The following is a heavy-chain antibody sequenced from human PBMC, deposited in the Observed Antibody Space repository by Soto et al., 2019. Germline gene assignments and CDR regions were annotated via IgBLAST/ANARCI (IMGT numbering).Heavy chain of an antibody. CDR3: ARRYGYSFDY. D-gene: IGHD1-1*01. J-gene: IGHJ4*02. V-gene: IGHV4-39*01. Sequence: PSETLSLTCSVSGGSIRSSSYYWGWIRQPPGKGLEWIGSIYYSGSTYYNPSLKSRVTISVDTSKNQFSPKLSSVTAADTAVYYCARRYGYSFDYWGQGTLVTVSS. CDR1: GGSIRSSSYY. CDR2: IYYSGST.